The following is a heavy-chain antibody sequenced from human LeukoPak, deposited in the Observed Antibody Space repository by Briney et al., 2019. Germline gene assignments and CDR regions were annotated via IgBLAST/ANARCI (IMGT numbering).Heavy chain of an antibody. V-gene: IGHV3-64*01. J-gene: IGHJ4*02. CDR3: AREGAQGVVVPAAMFDY. CDR1: GFTFSSYA. CDR2: ISSNGGST. Sequence: GGSLRLSCAASGFTFSSYAMHWVRQAPGKGLEYVSAISSNGGSTCYANSVKGRFTISRDNSKNTLYLQMGSLRAEDMAVYYCAREGAQGVVVPAAMFDYWGQGTLVTVSS. D-gene: IGHD2-2*01.